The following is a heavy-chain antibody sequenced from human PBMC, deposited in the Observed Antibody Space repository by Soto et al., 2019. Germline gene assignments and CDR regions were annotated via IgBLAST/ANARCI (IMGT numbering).Heavy chain of an antibody. CDR1: GYSFNNYG. V-gene: IGHV1-18*01. CDR2: ISAYNGDT. D-gene: IGHD6-6*01. CDR3: ARAYSKFFSSTESDY. J-gene: IGHJ4*02. Sequence: QVQLVQSGVEVKKPWASVQVSCKASGYSFNNYGITWVRQAPGQGLEWMGWISAYNGDTDSGQYFQGRLTMTTDTSTSTAYMELRSLRSDDTAVYYCARAYSKFFSSTESDYWGQGTLVTVSS.